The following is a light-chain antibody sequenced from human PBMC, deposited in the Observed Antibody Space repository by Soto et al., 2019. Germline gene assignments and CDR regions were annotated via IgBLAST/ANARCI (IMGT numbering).Light chain of an antibody. CDR2: DVS. V-gene: IGLV2-14*03. J-gene: IGLJ2*01. Sequence: QSALTQPASVSGSPGQSITISCTGTSSDVGGYNYVSWYQQHPGKAPKLMIYDVSLRPSGVSDRFSGSKSGNTASLTISGLQAEDEADYYCSSYTSSSTVVFGGGTQLTVL. CDR1: SSDVGGYNY. CDR3: SSYTSSSTVV.